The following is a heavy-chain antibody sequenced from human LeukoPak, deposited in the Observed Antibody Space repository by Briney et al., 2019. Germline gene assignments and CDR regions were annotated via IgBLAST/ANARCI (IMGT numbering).Heavy chain of an antibody. D-gene: IGHD4-23*01. J-gene: IGHJ4*02. V-gene: IGHV3-23*01. Sequence: PGGSLRLSCAASGFTFSSYAMSWVRQAPGKGLDWVSAISGSAGGTFYADSLKGRFTISRDNSRNTLYLQMNSLRAEDTAVYYCALSRGTVLTPHDYWGQGTLVTVS. CDR1: GFTFSSYA. CDR2: ISGSAGGT. CDR3: ALSRGTVLTPHDY.